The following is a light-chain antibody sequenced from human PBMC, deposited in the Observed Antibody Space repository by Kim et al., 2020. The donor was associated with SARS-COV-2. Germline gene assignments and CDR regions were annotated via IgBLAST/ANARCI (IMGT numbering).Light chain of an antibody. Sequence: IVLTQSPGTLSLSPGETATLPCRASQSVASNYLAWYQQKPGQAPRLLIFDASTRATGISDRFSGSGSGTDFSLTISRLEPEDFAVYYCQQYGTSPCTFGQGTKLEI. CDR3: QQYGTSPCT. V-gene: IGKV3-20*01. J-gene: IGKJ2*02. CDR2: DAS. CDR1: QSVASNY.